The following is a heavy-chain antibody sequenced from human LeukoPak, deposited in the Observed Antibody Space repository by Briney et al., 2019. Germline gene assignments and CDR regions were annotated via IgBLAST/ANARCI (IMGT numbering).Heavy chain of an antibody. CDR2: ISYDGSNK. V-gene: IGHV3-30*18. CDR1: GFTFSSYG. Sequence: GGSLRLSCAASGFTFSSYGMHWVRQAPGKGLEWVAVISYDGSNKYYADSVKGRFTISRDNSKNTLYLQMNSLRAEDTAVYYCAKEVLSNYYDSSGYWDWGQGTLVTVSS. CDR3: AKEVLSNYYDSSGYWD. D-gene: IGHD3-22*01. J-gene: IGHJ4*02.